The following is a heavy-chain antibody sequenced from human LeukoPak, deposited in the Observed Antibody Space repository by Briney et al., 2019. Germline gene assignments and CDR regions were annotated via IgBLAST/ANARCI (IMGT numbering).Heavy chain of an antibody. CDR1: GGSISSYY. CDR2: IYYSGST. D-gene: IGHD2-15*01. V-gene: IGHV4-59*08. Sequence: SETLSLTCTVSGGSISSYYWSWIRQPPGKGLEWIGYIYYSGSTNYNPSLKSRVTISVDTSKNQFSLKLSSVTAADTAVYYCARTKELGYCSGGSCYSPSPFDYWGQGTLVTVSS. J-gene: IGHJ4*02. CDR3: ARTKELGYCSGGSCYSPSPFDY.